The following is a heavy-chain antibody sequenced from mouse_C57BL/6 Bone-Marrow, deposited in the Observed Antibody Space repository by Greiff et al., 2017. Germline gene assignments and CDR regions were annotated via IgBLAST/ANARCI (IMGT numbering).Heavy chain of an antibody. Sequence: VHVKQSGPELVKPGASVKISCKASGYSFTDYNMNWVKQSNGKSLEWIGVINPNYGTTSYNQKFKGKATLTVDQSSSTAYMQLNSLTSEDSAVYYCARGRGLGKYYFDYWGQGTTLTVSS. CDR3: ARGRGLGKYYFDY. CDR1: GYSFTDYN. D-gene: IGHD3-3*01. CDR2: INPNYGTT. V-gene: IGHV1-39*01. J-gene: IGHJ2*01.